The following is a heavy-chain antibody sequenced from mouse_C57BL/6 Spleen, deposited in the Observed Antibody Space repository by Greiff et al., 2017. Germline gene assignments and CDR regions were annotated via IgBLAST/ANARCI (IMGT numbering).Heavy chain of an antibody. D-gene: IGHD2-4*01. CDR1: GYAFSSSW. CDR2: IYPGDGDT. Sequence: QVQLKQSGPELVKPGASVKISCKASGYAFSSSWMNWVKQRPGKGLEWIGRIYPGDGDTNYNGKFKGKATLTADKSSSTAYMQLSSLTSEDSAVYFCARQGIDYDNYAMDYWGQGTSVTVSS. J-gene: IGHJ4*01. V-gene: IGHV1-82*01. CDR3: ARQGIDYDNYAMDY.